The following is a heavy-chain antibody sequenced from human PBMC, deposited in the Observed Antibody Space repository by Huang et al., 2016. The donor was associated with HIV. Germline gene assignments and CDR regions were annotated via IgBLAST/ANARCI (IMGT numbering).Heavy chain of an antibody. CDR3: ATGPRGSGSFN. CDR1: GGTFSSYV. Sequence: QVQLVQSGAEVKKPGSSVKVSCKDSGGTFSSYVISWVRQAPGQGLEWMGGITPIFDKTNYAQKCQGRVTMIADEATRTAYMEMSSLRPEDTATYYCATGPRGSGSFNWGQGTLVIVSS. CDR2: ITPIFDKT. J-gene: IGHJ4*02. D-gene: IGHD1-26*01. V-gene: IGHV1-69*19.